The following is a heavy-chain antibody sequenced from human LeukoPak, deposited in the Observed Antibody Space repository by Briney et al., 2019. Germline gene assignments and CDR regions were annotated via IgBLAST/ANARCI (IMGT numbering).Heavy chain of an antibody. J-gene: IGHJ4*02. CDR3: ARGGYYDSSGYFPGDY. CDR1: GFTFSTYD. V-gene: IGHV3-30*03. D-gene: IGHD3-22*01. Sequence: GGSLRLSCAASGFTFSTYDMHWVRQAPGKGLEWVAFISYDGSNKYDVDSVKGRFTISRDNSKNTLYLQMNSLRPEDTALYYCARGGYYDSSGYFPGDYWGQGTLVTVSS. CDR2: ISYDGSNK.